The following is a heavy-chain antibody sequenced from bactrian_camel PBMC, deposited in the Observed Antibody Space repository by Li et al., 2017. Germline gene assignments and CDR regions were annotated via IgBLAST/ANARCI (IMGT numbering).Heavy chain of an antibody. V-gene: IGHV3S42*01. J-gene: IGHJ6*01. D-gene: IGHD4*01. CDR1: WSTNSKYC. Sequence: VQLVESGGGSVQAGGSLNLSCAVVRSWSTNSKYCTAWFHQAPGKGREGVAGVDDDGTASYGNFVKGRFSISQDGARNFLYLLMNDLKPEDTGMYYCAARLACYEDDYRRSDTFGYWGQGTQVTVS. CDR3: AARLACYEDDYRRSDTFGY. CDR2: VDDDGTA.